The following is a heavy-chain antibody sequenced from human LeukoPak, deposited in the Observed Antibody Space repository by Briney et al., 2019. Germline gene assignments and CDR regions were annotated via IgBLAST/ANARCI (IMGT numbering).Heavy chain of an antibody. CDR2: INPNSGGT. D-gene: IGHD6-19*01. V-gene: IGHV1-2*02. Sequence: ASVKVSCKASGYTFTGYYMHWVRQAPGQGLEWMGWINPNSGGTNYAQKFQGRVTMTRDTSISTAYMELSRLRSDDTAVYYCARIFIRSSQPHNWFDPWGQGTLVTVSS. CDR3: ARIFIRSSQPHNWFDP. J-gene: IGHJ5*02. CDR1: GYTFTGYY.